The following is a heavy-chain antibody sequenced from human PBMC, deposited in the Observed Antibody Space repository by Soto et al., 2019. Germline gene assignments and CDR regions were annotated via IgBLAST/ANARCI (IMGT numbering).Heavy chain of an antibody. D-gene: IGHD2-8*01. V-gene: IGHV4-4*02. J-gene: IGHJ6*02. CDR2: IYHSGST. CDR1: GGSISSSNW. Sequence: SETLSLTCAVSGGSISSSNWWSWVRQPPGKGLEWIGEIYHSGSTNYNPSLKSRVTISVDKSKNQFSLKLSSVTAADTAVYYCARLLYEGPYYYYYYGMDVCGQGTTATVSS. CDR3: ARLLYEGPYYYYYYGMDV.